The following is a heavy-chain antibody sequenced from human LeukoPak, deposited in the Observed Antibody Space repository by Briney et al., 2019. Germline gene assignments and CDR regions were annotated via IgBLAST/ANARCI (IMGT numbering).Heavy chain of an antibody. J-gene: IGHJ5*02. Sequence: SETLSLTCNVSGDSITSGAFDWAWIRQSPGKGLEWIGNVYYSGSTQYNPSLRGRVGISMDKTKNQFSLNLNSVSVTDTAIYYCARRDYAAWFDPWGQGTLVTVSS. CDR2: VYYSGST. V-gene: IGHV4-39*01. CDR3: ARRDYAAWFDP. CDR1: GDSITSGAFD. D-gene: IGHD4/OR15-4a*01.